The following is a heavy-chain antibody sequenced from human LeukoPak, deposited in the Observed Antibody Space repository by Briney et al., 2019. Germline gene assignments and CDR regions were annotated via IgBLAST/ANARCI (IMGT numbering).Heavy chain of an antibody. CDR1: GGSISSSSYY. J-gene: IGHJ4*02. V-gene: IGHV4-39*01. CDR2: IYYSGGT. Sequence: SETLSLTCTVSGGSISSSSYYWGWIRQPPGKGLEWIGSIYYSGGTYYNPSLKSRVTISVDTSKNQFSLKLSSVTAADTAVYYCARHVFSRGITIFGVVTPQSNYFDYWGQGTLVTVSS. D-gene: IGHD3-3*01. CDR3: ARHVFSRGITIFGVVTPQSNYFDY.